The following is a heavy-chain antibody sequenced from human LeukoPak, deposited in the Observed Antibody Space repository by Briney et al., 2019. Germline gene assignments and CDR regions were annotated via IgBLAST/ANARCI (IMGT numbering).Heavy chain of an antibody. V-gene: IGHV3-30*04. CDR3: AREDRYGATYYLDN. CDR1: GFNFKTYS. CDR2: ITYDGNNK. J-gene: IGHJ4*02. Sequence: GGSLRLSCAASGFNFKTYSMHWVRQAPGKGLEWLAVITYDGNNKYYADSVKGRVTLSRDNPKKTLYLQMDNLIGEDTAVYYCAREDRYGATYYLDNWGQGTLVTVSS. D-gene: IGHD4/OR15-4a*01.